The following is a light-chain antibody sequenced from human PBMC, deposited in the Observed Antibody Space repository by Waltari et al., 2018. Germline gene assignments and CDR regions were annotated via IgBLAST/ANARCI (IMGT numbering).Light chain of an antibody. Sequence: QSALAQPRSVSGSPGQSVTISCTGSSSNVGGYNYVSWYQQYPVQAPKRMLYDVNKRPAGVPHRFSGSKSGDTASLTISGLQAEDEADYYCCSYAGSYTYVFGTGTKVTV. CDR3: CSYAGSYTYV. V-gene: IGLV2-11*01. CDR1: SSNVGGYNY. J-gene: IGLJ1*01. CDR2: DVN.